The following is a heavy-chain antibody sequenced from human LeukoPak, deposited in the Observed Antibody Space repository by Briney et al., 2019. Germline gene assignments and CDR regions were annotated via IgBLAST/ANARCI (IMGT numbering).Heavy chain of an antibody. J-gene: IGHJ4*02. Sequence: PGGSLRLSCAASGFTFSSHAMSWVRQAPGKGLEWVSAISGSGGSTYYADSVKGRFTISRDNSKNTLYLQMNSLRAEDTAVYYCAKGNHRYSHGPFDYWGQGTLVTVSS. CDR2: ISGSGGST. V-gene: IGHV3-23*01. D-gene: IGHD5-18*01. CDR3: AKGNHRYSHGPFDY. CDR1: GFTFSSHA.